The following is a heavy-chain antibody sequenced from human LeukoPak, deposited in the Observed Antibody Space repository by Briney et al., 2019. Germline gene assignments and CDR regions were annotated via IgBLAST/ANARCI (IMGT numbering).Heavy chain of an antibody. CDR2: GGSGGGT. D-gene: IGHD3/OR15-3a*01. CDR1: GFTFTNYA. CDR3: ASRTWTGAGYYAFDI. Sequence: PGGSLRLSCAASGFTFTNYAVSWVRQAPGKGLEWVLAGGSGGGTYYADSVKGRFTISRDNSGNTLSLQMNSLRVDDTAVYYCASRTWTGAGYYAFDIWGQGTMVTVSS. J-gene: IGHJ3*02. V-gene: IGHV3-23*01.